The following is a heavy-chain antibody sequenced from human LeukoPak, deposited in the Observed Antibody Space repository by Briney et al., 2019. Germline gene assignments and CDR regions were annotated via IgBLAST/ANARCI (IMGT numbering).Heavy chain of an antibody. J-gene: IGHJ6*03. Sequence: SETLSLTCTVSGGSLSRGLYYWNWIRQPPGKGLEWIGRIYTNGSTNYNSSLKSRVLISVDTSKNQLSLKLSSVTAADSAVYYCARVVSAIMVRGWSLHYYYYMDVWGRGTTVTVSS. V-gene: IGHV4-61*02. CDR3: ARVVSAIMVRGWSLHYYYYMDV. D-gene: IGHD3-10*01. CDR2: IYTNGST. CDR1: GGSLSRGLYY.